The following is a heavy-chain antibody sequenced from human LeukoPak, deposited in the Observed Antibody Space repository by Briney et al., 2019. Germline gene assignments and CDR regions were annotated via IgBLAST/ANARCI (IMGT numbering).Heavy chain of an antibody. Sequence: GGSLRLSCAASGFTVSSNYMSWARQAPGKGLEWVSYISSSSSTIYYADSVKGRFTISRDNAKNSLYLQMNSLRAEDTAVYYCARYWDDYGAKEDFDYWGQGTLVTVSS. CDR2: ISSSSSTI. CDR1: GFTVSSNY. V-gene: IGHV3-48*01. D-gene: IGHD4-17*01. CDR3: ARYWDDYGAKEDFDY. J-gene: IGHJ4*02.